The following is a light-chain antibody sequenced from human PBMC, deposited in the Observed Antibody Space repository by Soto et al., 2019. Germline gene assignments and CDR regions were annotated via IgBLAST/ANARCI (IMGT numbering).Light chain of an antibody. CDR3: QQRSSRHPGIT. CDR1: QSVSSY. V-gene: IGKV3-11*01. Sequence: EILLTQSPGTLSLSPGDRATLPCRASQSVSSYLAWYQQIPGQAPSLVIYDASTRATGIPASFSILEPEDFAVYYCQQRSSRHPGITFGQGTRLEIK. J-gene: IGKJ5*01. CDR2: DAS.